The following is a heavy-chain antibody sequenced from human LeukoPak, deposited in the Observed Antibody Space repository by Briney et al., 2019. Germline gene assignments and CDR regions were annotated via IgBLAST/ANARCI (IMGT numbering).Heavy chain of an antibody. CDR1: GGSISSYY. CDR2: IYTSGST. Sequence: PSETLSLTCTVSGGSISSYYWSWIRQPAGKGLEWIGRIYTSGSTNYNPSLKSRVTMSVDSSKNQFSLRLSSVTAADTAVYYCARPVGDQHGSYWVDYWGQGTLVTVSS. V-gene: IGHV4-4*07. D-gene: IGHD1-26*01. CDR3: ARPVGDQHGSYWVDY. J-gene: IGHJ4*02.